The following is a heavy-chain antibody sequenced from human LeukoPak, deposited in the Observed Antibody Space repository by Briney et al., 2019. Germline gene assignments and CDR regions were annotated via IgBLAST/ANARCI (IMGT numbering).Heavy chain of an antibody. Sequence: GGSLRLSCAASGLTFSSYWMHWVRQAPGKGLVWVSHINSDGSSTSYADSVKGRFTISRDNAKNTLYLQMNSLRAEDTAVYFCASALYYYGSGSPLAYWGQGTLVTVSS. J-gene: IGHJ4*02. CDR1: GLTFSSYW. D-gene: IGHD3-10*01. CDR2: INSDGSST. CDR3: ASALYYYGSGSPLAY. V-gene: IGHV3-74*01.